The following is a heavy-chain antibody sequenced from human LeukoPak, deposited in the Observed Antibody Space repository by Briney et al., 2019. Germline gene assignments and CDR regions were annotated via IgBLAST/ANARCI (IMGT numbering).Heavy chain of an antibody. V-gene: IGHV3-21*01. Sequence: GGSLRLSCAASGFTFSSYCMNWVRQAPGKGLEWVSFISTSSSYIHYADSVKGRFTISRDNARNSLYLQMNSLRAEDTAVYYCARTAIAAAASYNWFDSWGQGTLVTVSS. D-gene: IGHD6-13*01. CDR3: ARTAIAAAASYNWFDS. J-gene: IGHJ5*01. CDR2: ISTSSSYI. CDR1: GFTFSSYC.